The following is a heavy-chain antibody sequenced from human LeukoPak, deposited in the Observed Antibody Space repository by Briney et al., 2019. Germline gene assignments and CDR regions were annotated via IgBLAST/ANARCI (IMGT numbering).Heavy chain of an antibody. Sequence: NPSETLSLTCTVSGGSISSSSYYWGWIRQPPGKGLEWIGSIYYSGSTYYNPSLKSRVTISVDTSKNQFSLKLSSVTAADTAVYYCARVGTMVRGVIIKGDYYYGMDVWGQGTTVTVSS. V-gene: IGHV4-39*07. CDR1: GGSISSSSYY. D-gene: IGHD3-10*01. CDR3: ARVGTMVRGVIIKGDYYYGMDV. CDR2: IYYSGST. J-gene: IGHJ6*02.